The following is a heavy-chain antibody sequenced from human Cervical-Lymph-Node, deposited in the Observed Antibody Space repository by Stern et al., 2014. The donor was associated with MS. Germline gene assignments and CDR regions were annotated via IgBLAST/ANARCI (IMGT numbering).Heavy chain of an antibody. CDR1: GFTFSSYA. V-gene: IGHV3-30*01. CDR3: ASPPVWQLWGWFDP. CDR2: ISYDGSNK. J-gene: IGHJ5*02. Sequence: VQLVESGGGVVQPGRSLRLSCAASGFTFSSYAMHWVRQAPGKGLEWVAVISYDGSNKYYAESVKGRFTISRDNSKNTLYLQMNSLRAEDTAVYYCASPPVWQLWGWFDPWGQGTLVTVSS. D-gene: IGHD5-18*01.